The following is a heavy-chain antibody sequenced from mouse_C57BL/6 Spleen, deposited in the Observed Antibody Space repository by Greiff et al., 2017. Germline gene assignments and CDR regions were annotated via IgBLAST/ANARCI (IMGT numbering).Heavy chain of an antibody. D-gene: IGHD1-1*01. J-gene: IGHJ4*01. V-gene: IGHV1-69*01. CDR3: ARSPAVVAPPYAMDY. CDR1: GYTFTSYW. CDR2: IDPSDSYT. Sequence: VQLQQPGAELVMPGASVKLSCKASGYTFTSYWMHWVKQRPGQGLEWIGEIDPSDSYTNYNQKFKGKSTLTVDTSSSTAYMQLSSLTSEDSAVXYCARSPAVVAPPYAMDYWGQGTSVTVSS.